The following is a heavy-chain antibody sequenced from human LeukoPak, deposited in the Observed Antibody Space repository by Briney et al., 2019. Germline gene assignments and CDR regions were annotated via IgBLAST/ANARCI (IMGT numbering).Heavy chain of an antibody. Sequence: SETLSLTCTVSGYSISSGYYWGWIRQPPGKGLEWIGSIYHSGSTYYNPSLKSRVTISVDTSKNQFSLKLSSVTAADTAVYYCARGQMGYDSSGYSNKWFHYWGQGTLVTVSS. CDR3: ARGQMGYDSSGYSNKWFHY. CDR2: IYHSGST. J-gene: IGHJ4*02. D-gene: IGHD3-22*01. V-gene: IGHV4-38-2*02. CDR1: GYSISSGYY.